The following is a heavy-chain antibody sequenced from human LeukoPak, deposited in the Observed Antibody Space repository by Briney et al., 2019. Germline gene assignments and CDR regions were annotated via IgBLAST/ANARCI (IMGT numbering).Heavy chain of an antibody. J-gene: IGHJ6*04. CDR2: IRYDGSNK. CDR1: GFTFNSYG. V-gene: IGHV3-30*02. Sequence: GGSLRLSCAVSGFTFNSYGMQWVRQAPGKGLVGVVFIRYDGSNKYYADSAKVRFTIYRDNSKNTLYLQMNSLRAEDTAVYDCAKDSRGMDVWGEGTTLTVSS. CDR3: AKDSRGMDV.